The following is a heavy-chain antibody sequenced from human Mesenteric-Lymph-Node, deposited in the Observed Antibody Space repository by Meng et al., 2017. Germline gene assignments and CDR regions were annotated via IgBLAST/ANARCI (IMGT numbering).Heavy chain of an antibody. D-gene: IGHD4-17*01. V-gene: IGHV3-66*02. Sequence: GESLKISCAASGFTFSSYEMNWVRQAPGKGLEWVSVIYSGGSTYYADSVKGRFTISRDNSKNTLYLQMNSLRAEDTAVYYCARDDSYGDYYDYWGQGTLVTVSS. J-gene: IGHJ4*02. CDR2: IYSGGST. CDR1: GFTFSSYE. CDR3: ARDDSYGDYYDY.